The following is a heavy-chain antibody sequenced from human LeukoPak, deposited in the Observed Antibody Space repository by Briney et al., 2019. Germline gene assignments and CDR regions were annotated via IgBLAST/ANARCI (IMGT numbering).Heavy chain of an antibody. Sequence: ASVKVSCKASGYTFTSYDINWVRQATGQGLEWMGWMNPSSGNTGYAQKFQGRVTMTRNTSISTAYMELSSLRSEDTAVYYCARDLEPYLAAAGLVDPWGQGTLVTVSS. D-gene: IGHD6-13*01. V-gene: IGHV1-8*01. CDR1: GYTFTSYD. CDR3: ARDLEPYLAAAGLVDP. CDR2: MNPSSGNT. J-gene: IGHJ5*02.